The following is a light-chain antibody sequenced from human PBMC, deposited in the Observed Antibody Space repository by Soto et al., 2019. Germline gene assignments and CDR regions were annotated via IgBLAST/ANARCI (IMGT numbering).Light chain of an antibody. J-gene: IGKJ5*01. V-gene: IGKV3-15*01. CDR1: HSVSSN. CDR3: QQRHMWPIT. Sequence: EIVMTQSPATLSVSPGERATLSCRASHSVSSNLAWYQQKPGQAPRLLIYGASTRATGIPARFSGSGSGTEFTLTISSLEPEDSAVYYCQQRHMWPITFGQGTRLEIK. CDR2: GAS.